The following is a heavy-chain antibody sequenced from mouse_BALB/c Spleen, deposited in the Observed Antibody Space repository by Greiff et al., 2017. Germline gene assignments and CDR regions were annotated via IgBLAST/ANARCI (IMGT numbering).Heavy chain of an antibody. CDR1: GYTFSSYW. J-gene: IGHJ3*01. Sequence: LQESGAELMKPGASVKISCKATGYTFSSYWIEWVKQRPGHGLEWIGEILPGSGSTNYNEKFKGKATFTADTSSNTAYMQLSSLTSEDSAVYYCASPNYYGSSVFAYWGQGTLVTVSA. D-gene: IGHD1-1*01. CDR3: ASPNYYGSSVFAY. V-gene: IGHV1-9*01. CDR2: ILPGSGST.